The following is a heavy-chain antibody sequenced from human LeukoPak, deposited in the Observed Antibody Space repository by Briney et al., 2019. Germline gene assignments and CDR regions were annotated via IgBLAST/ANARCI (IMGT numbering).Heavy chain of an antibody. CDR3: ARHEGSGSYYSY. J-gene: IGHJ4*02. CDR2: ISPDDSEI. D-gene: IGHD1-26*01. V-gene: IGHV5-51*01. CDR1: GYNFTTYW. Sequence: HGESLQISCKGSGYNFTTYWIAWVRQMPGRGLEWMGIISPDDSEIRYSPSFRGQVTISADKSTSTAYLQWSRLKASDTAIYYCARHEGSGSYYSYWGQGTLVTVSS.